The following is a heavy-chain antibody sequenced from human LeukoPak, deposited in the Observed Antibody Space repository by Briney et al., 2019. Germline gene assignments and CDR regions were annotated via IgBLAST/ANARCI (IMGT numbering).Heavy chain of an antibody. CDR2: INPSGGST. V-gene: IGHV1-46*01. CDR1: GYTFTSYY. D-gene: IGHD3-10*01. J-gene: IGHJ4*02. Sequence: GAPVKVSCKASGYTFTSYYMHWVRQAPRQGLEWMGIINPSGGSTNYAQKFQGRVTMTRDTSTSTVYMELSSLRSEDTAVYYCARAVATMVRGVMGYWGQGTLVTVSS. CDR3: ARAVATMVRGVMGY.